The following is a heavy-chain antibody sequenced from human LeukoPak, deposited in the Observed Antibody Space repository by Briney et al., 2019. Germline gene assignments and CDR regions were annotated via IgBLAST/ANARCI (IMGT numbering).Heavy chain of an antibody. CDR2: ISGSGGST. V-gene: IGHV3-23*01. J-gene: IGHJ4*02. D-gene: IGHD3-10*01. CDR1: GFTFSSYA. CDR3: ARVSITLVRGVMPVDY. Sequence: GGSLRLSCAASGFTFSSYAMSWVRQAPGKGLEWVSAISGSGGSTYYADSVNGRFTISRDNSKNTLYLQMNSLRAEDTAMYYCARVSITLVRGVMPVDYWGQGTLVTVSS.